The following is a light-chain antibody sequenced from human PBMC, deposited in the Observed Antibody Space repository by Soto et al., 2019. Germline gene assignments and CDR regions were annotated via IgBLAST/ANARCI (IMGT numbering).Light chain of an antibody. V-gene: IGKV3-20*01. J-gene: IGKJ1*01. CDR1: QTITSSY. CDR2: VAS. CDR3: QQCGSTPWT. Sequence: EVVLTQSPGTLSLSPGERATLSCRASQTITSSYLAWYQQKPGQSPRLLIYVASSRATGIPDRFSGSGSETDFTLTISSLEPEDSAVYYCQQCGSTPWTFGQGTKVEIK.